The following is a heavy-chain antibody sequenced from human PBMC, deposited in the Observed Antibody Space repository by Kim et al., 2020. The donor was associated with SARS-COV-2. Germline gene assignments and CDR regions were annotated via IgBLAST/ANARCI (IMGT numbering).Heavy chain of an antibody. CDR1: GFTFSSYW. V-gene: IGHV3-74*01. J-gene: IGHJ4*02. Sequence: GGSLRLSCAASGFTFSSYWMHWVRQAPGKGLVWVSRINSDGSSTSYADSVKGRFTISRDNAKNTLYLQMNSLRAEDTAVYYCARTPTLWFGELFPYFDYWGQGTLVTVSS. D-gene: IGHD3-10*01. CDR2: INSDGSST. CDR3: ARTPTLWFGELFPYFDY.